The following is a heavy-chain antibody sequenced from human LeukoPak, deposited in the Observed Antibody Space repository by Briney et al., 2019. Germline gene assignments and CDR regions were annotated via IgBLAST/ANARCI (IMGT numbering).Heavy chain of an antibody. CDR3: ARDWGAYYHFFDY. CDR1: GFSMSVYW. J-gene: IGHJ4*02. D-gene: IGHD3-22*01. Sequence: GGSLRLSCEASGFSMSVYWMSWVRQAPGKGLEWVGNIKQDGSERNYVDSVRGRFTISRDNAKKSLYLQMDSLRAEDAAVYYCARDWGAYYHFFDYWGQGTLVTVSS. CDR2: IKQDGSER. V-gene: IGHV3-7*01.